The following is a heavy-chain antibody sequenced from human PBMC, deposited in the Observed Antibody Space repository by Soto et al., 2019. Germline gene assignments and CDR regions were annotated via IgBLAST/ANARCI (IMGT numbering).Heavy chain of an antibody. Sequence: SETLSLTCTVSGGSISSGYYSWGWIRQPPGKGLEWIGNMYHGGSTDYNPSLKSRVTISIDRSKNQFSLKLSSVTAADTAVYYCARVPDYWGQGILVTVSS. J-gene: IGHJ4*02. CDR1: GGSISSGYYS. CDR2: MYHGGST. CDR3: ARVPDY. D-gene: IGHD2-2*01. V-gene: IGHV4-39*07.